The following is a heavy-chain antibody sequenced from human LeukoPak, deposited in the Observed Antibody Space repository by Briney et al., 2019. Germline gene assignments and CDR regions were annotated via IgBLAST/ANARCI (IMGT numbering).Heavy chain of an antibody. CDR1: GVSTSSSSYY. D-gene: IGHD2-8*01. CDR2: INYSGST. J-gene: IGHJ4*02. V-gene: IGHV4-39*01. CDR3: ARRRFVRGPDVVNPFDY. Sequence: PSETLSLTCTVSGVSTSSSSYYWGWIRQPPGKGLEWIGSINYSGSTYYNPSLKSLVTISIDTSKNQFSLNLSSVTAADTAVYYCARRRFVRGPDVVNPFDYWGQGTLVTVSS.